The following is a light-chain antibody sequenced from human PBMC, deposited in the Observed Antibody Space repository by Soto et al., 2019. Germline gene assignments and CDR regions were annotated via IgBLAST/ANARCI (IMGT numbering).Light chain of an antibody. J-gene: IGKJ4*01. CDR1: QTVRNNY. CDR3: QQFSSYPLT. V-gene: IGKV3-20*01. CDR2: DAS. Sequence: EFVLTQSPGTLSLSPCERATLSCRASQTVRNNYLAWYQQKPGQAPRLMIYDASSRATGIPDRFSGGGSGTDFTLTISRREPADFAVDYCQQFSSYPLTFGGGTKVDIK.